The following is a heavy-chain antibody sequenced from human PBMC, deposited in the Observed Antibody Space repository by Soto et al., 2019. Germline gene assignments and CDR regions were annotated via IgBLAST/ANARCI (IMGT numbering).Heavy chain of an antibody. J-gene: IGHJ4*02. Sequence: SETLSLTCTVSGGSISSGGYYWSWIRQHPGKGLERIGYIYYSGGTYYNPSLKSRVTISVDTSKNQFSLKLSSVTAADTAVYYCARYLSSIAASFDYWGQGTLVTVSS. V-gene: IGHV4-31*03. D-gene: IGHD6-6*01. CDR2: IYYSGGT. CDR3: ARYLSSIAASFDY. CDR1: GGSISSGGYY.